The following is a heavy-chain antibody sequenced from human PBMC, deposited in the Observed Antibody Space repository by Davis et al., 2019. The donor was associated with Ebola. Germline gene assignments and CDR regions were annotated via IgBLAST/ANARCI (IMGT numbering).Heavy chain of an antibody. D-gene: IGHD1-26*01. CDR3: ARGGYSGSYLNFDY. CDR1: GGSVSSGSYY. J-gene: IGHJ4*02. CDR2: IYYSGST. V-gene: IGHV4-61*01. Sequence: SETLSLTCTVSGGSVSSGSYYWSWIRQPPGKGLEWIGYIYYSGSTNYNPSLKSRVTISVDTSKNQFSLKLSSVTAADTAVYYCARGGYSGSYLNFDYWGQGTLVTVSS.